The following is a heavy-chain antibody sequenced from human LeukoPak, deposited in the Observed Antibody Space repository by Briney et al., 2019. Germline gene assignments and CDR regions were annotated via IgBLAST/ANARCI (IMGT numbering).Heavy chain of an antibody. J-gene: IGHJ4*02. Sequence: GGSLRLSRAASGFTFSSHAMNWVRQAPGKGLEWVSGISGSGGSTYYADSVKGRFSISRDNSMNTLYLQMNSLRAEDTAVYYCAKDMGGGYCSGGSCYWAYFDYWGQGTLVTVSP. D-gene: IGHD2-15*01. CDR3: AKDMGGGYCSGGSCYWAYFDY. V-gene: IGHV3-23*01. CDR1: GFTFSSHA. CDR2: ISGSGGST.